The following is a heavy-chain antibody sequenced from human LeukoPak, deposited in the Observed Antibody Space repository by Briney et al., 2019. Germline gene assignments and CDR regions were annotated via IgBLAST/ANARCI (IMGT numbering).Heavy chain of an antibody. D-gene: IGHD5-12*01. CDR2: INPSGGST. V-gene: IGHV1-46*01. Sequence: ASVKVSCKASGYIFTNFGISWVRQARGQGLEWMGIINPSGGSTSYAQKFQGRVTMTRDTSTSTVYMELSSLRSEDTAVYYCARAAWATLNYWGQGTLVTVSS. J-gene: IGHJ4*02. CDR3: ARAAWATLNY. CDR1: GYIFTNFG.